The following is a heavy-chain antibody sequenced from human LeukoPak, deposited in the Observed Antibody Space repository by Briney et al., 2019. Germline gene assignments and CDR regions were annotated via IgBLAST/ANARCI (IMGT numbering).Heavy chain of an antibody. Sequence: PGGSLRLSCVSSGFTFSDSAMHWVRQASGKGREWVGRIKCKTNNYATAFAASVKGRFTISRDDSNNTAYLQMNSLKTEDTAVYYCTRERDGDGYNSDWGQGTLVTVSS. V-gene: IGHV3-73*01. CDR1: GFTFSDSA. D-gene: IGHD5-24*01. CDR2: IKCKTNNYAT. CDR3: TRERDGDGYNSD. J-gene: IGHJ4*02.